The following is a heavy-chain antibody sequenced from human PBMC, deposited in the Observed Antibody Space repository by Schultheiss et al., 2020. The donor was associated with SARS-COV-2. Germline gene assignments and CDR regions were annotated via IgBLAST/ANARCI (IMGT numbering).Heavy chain of an antibody. V-gene: IGHV3-23*01. CDR1: GFTFSSYA. J-gene: IGHJ5*02. CDR2: ISGSGGST. D-gene: IGHD4-17*01. CDR3: ARLTVTNWFDP. Sequence: GGSLRLSCAASGFTFSSYAMSWVRQAPGKGLEWVSAISGSGGSTYYADSVKGRFTISRDNAKNSLYLQMNSLRAEDTAVYYCARLTVTNWFDPWGQGTLVTVSS.